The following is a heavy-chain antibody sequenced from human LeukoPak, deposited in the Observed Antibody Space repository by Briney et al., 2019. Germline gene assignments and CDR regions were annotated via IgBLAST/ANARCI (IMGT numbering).Heavy chain of an antibody. Sequence: SETLSLTCTVSGGSISSHYWSWIRQPPGKGLEWIGYTYYSGSTNYNPSLKSRVTISVDTSKNQFSLKLSSVTPADTAVYYCARLARGAVYYYYYMDVWGKGTTVTVSS. CDR2: TYYSGST. CDR1: GGSISSHY. V-gene: IGHV4-59*08. J-gene: IGHJ6*03. CDR3: ARLARGAVYYYYYMDV. D-gene: IGHD6-6*01.